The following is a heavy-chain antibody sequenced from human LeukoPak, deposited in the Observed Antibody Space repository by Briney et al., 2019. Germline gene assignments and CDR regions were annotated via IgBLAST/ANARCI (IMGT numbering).Heavy chain of an antibody. CDR3: ARDPLSSRVLYDSGTSNNVALWGAHGY. J-gene: IGHJ4*02. D-gene: IGHD3-10*01. CDR1: GLTFSSYW. Sequence: GGPLRLSCAASGLTFSSYWMSWVRQAPGKGLEWVATIKQDGSEKYYVDSVRGRFTISRDNAKNSLYLQMNSLRAEDTAVYFCARDPLSSRVLYDSGTSNNVALWGAHGYWGQGTLVTVSS. V-gene: IGHV3-7*01. CDR2: IKQDGSEK.